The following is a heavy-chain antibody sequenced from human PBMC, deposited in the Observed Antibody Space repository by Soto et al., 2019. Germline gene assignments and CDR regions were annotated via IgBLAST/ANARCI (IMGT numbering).Heavy chain of an antibody. CDR3: ARAYYFDY. CDR2: ISYDGSNK. Sequence: QVQLVESGGGVVQPGGSLRLSCAASGFTFSNYAMHWVRQAPGKGLEWVAVISYDGSNKYYADSVKGRFTTSRDNSKNTRYLQINSLRAEDTAVYYCARAYYFDYWGQGTLVTVSP. J-gene: IGHJ4*02. V-gene: IGHV3-30-3*01. CDR1: GFTFSNYA.